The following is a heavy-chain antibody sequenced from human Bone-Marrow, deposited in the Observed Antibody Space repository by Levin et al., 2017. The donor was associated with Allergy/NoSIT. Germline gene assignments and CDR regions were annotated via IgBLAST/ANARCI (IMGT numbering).Heavy chain of an antibody. CDR2: ISYDGSNK. V-gene: IGHV3-30*18. J-gene: IGHJ4*02. D-gene: IGHD3-22*01. CDR3: AKAPEYYYDSSGYDY. CDR1: GFTFSSYG. Sequence: GGSLRLSCAASGFTFSSYGMHWVRQAPGKGLEWVAVISYDGSNKYYADSVKGRFTISRDNSKNTLYLQMNSLRAEDTAVYYCAKAPEYYYDSSGYDYWGQGTLVAVSS.